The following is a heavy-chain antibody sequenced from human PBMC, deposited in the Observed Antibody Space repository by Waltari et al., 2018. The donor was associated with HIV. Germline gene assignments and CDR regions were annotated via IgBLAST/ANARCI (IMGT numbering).Heavy chain of an antibody. CDR3: ASPSIRAGMDV. Sequence: EVQLVESGGGLVQPGGSLRLYCAASGFPFSNFWMSWVRQAPGKGREGLANRKQDGSEKYYVASVKGRFTISRDNAKNSLYLQMNSLRAEDTAVYDCASPSIRAGMDVWGQGTTVTVSS. V-gene: IGHV3-7*01. CDR2: RKQDGSEK. CDR1: GFPFSNFW. D-gene: IGHD2-2*02. J-gene: IGHJ6*02.